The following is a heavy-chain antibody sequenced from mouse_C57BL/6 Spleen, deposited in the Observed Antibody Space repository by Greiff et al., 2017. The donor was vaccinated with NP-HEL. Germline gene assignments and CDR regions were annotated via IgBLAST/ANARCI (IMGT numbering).Heavy chain of an antibody. CDR1: GYAFSSSW. V-gene: IGHV1-82*01. Sequence: QVQLKESGPELVKPGASVKISCKASGYAFSSSWMNWVKQRPGKGLEWIGRIYPGDGDTNYNGKFKGKATLTADKSSSTAYMQLSSLTSEDSAVYFCARDDQGYFDDWGQGTTLTVSS. CDR3: ARDDQGYFDD. CDR2: IYPGDGDT. J-gene: IGHJ2*01. D-gene: IGHD2-3*01.